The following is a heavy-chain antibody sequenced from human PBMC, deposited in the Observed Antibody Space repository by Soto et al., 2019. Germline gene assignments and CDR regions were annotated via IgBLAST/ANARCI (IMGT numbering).Heavy chain of an antibody. CDR3: ANDRRAGGNYGFYSDF. V-gene: IGHV3-23*01. CDR1: GFTFSSYG. J-gene: IGHJ4*02. D-gene: IGHD1-7*01. Sequence: QSGGSLRLSCAASGFTFSSYGMTWVRQAPGKGLEWVSFSSATGAGTYYADSVKGRFTISRDNSKNTLYLQMTSLRADDTAVYYCANDRRAGGNYGFYSDFWGQGALVTISS. CDR2: SSATGAGT.